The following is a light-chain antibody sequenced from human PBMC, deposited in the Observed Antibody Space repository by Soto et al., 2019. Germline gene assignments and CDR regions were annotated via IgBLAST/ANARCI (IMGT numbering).Light chain of an antibody. V-gene: IGKV3-15*01. CDR1: QSVYSN. Sequence: IVMTQSPDSLSVSPGERVTLSCRASQSVYSNLAWYRHKPGQAPRLLISGASTGATGVPVRFRGSGSGTEFTLTINTLQSEESAVYYCQQYHTWPVTFGGGTKVE. CDR2: GAS. CDR3: QQYHTWPVT. J-gene: IGKJ4*01.